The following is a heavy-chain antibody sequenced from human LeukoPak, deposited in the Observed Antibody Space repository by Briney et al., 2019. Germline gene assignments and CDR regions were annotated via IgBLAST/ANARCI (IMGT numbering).Heavy chain of an antibody. CDR3: ARGLMPTVGSWAFDV. Sequence: SETLSLTCSVSGGSISTYFWTWIRQTPGKGLEWIGYISARGDTDYNPSLESRSTTSLDTSNNHFSLRLTSVTAADTAVYFCARGLMPTVGSWAFDVWGRGAMVTVSS. D-gene: IGHD5-24*01. J-gene: IGHJ3*01. CDR1: GGSISTYF. CDR2: ISARGDT. V-gene: IGHV4-4*09.